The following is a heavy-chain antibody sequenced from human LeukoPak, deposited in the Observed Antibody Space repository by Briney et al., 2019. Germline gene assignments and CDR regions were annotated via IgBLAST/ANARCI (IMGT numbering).Heavy chain of an antibody. Sequence: PGESLQISCKGSGYSFTSYWIGWVRQLSGKGLEWMGIIYPGDSDTRYSPSFQGQVTISADKSISTAYLQWSSLKASDTAMYYCARLVAVAGTEWYFDLWGRGTLVTVSS. D-gene: IGHD6-19*01. CDR3: ARLVAVAGTEWYFDL. CDR2: IYPGDSDT. CDR1: GYSFTSYW. V-gene: IGHV5-51*01. J-gene: IGHJ2*01.